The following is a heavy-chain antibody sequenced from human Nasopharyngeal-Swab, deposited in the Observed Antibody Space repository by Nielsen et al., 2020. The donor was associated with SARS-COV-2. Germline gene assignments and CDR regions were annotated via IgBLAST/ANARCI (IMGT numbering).Heavy chain of an antibody. V-gene: IGHV3-73*01. D-gene: IGHD3-16*01. CDR2: IRNKANSYAT. J-gene: IGHJ4*02. CDR3: TSGGGDY. CDR1: GFTFSGSA. Sequence: GGSLRLSCAASGFTFSGSAMHRVRQASGKGLEWVGRIRNKANSYATAYAASVKGRFTISRDDSKNTAYLQMNNLKTEDTAVYYCTSGGGDYWGQGTLVTVSS.